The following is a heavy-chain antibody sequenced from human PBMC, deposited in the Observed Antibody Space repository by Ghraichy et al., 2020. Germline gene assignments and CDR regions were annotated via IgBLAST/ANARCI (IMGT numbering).Heavy chain of an antibody. V-gene: IGHV5-51*01. J-gene: IGHJ3*02. CDR3: ATQKEGYCSNSKSGKGKNAFDI. CDR2: IYPPDSDT. D-gene: IGHD2-2*01. Sequence: GESLNISCKGSGYSLTSYWIGWVRQVPGKGLEWMGIIYPPDSDTRNSPSMQGQVTISVDKYISTAYLQWRSLQASDTTMYYCATQKEGYCSNSKSGKGKNAFDIWGRGTMVSVSS. CDR1: GYSLTSYW.